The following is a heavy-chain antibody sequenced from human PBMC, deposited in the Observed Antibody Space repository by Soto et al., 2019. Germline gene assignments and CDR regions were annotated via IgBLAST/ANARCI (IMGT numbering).Heavy chain of an antibody. CDR3: ARDSLGYCSGGSCYPFY. CDR1: GFTFSSYA. CDR2: ISYDGSNK. V-gene: IGHV3-30-3*01. J-gene: IGHJ4*02. D-gene: IGHD2-15*01. Sequence: GGSLRLSCAASGFTFSSYAMHWVRQAPGKGLEWVAVISYDGSNKYYADSVKGRFTISRDNSKNTLYLQMNSLRAEDTAVYYCARDSLGYCSGGSCYPFYWGQGTPVTVSS.